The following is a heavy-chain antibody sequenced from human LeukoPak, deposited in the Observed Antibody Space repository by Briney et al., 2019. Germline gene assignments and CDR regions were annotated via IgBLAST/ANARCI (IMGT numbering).Heavy chain of an antibody. CDR1: GFTFSSYS. D-gene: IGHD3-3*01. CDR3: ARDTVFGEVTHDY. Sequence: GGSLRLSCAASGFTFSSYSMNWVRQAPGKGLEWVSSISSSSSYIYYTDSVKGRFTISRDNAKNSLYLQMNSLRAEDTAVYYCARDTVFGEVTHDYWGQGTLVSVSS. CDR2: ISSSSSYI. J-gene: IGHJ4*02. V-gene: IGHV3-21*01.